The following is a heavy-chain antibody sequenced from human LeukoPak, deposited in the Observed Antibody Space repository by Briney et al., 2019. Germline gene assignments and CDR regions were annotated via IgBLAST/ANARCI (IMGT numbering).Heavy chain of an antibody. CDR3: ARGPLRSGYYRPNWFDP. CDR1: GGSFSGYY. V-gene: IGHV4-34*01. J-gene: IGHJ5*02. CDR2: INHSGSS. Sequence: TSETLSLTCAVYGGSFSGYYWSWIRQPPGKGLEWIGEINHSGSSNYDPSLKSRVTISVDTSKNQFSLKLSSVTAADTAVYYCARGPLRSGYYRPNWFDPWGQGTLVTVSS. D-gene: IGHD3-3*01.